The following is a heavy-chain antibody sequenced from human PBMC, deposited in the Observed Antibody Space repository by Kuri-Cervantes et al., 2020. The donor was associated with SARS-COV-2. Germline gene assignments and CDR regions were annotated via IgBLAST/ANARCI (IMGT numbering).Heavy chain of an antibody. CDR3: ARGPEFTYYFDY. J-gene: IGHJ4*02. CDR1: GEPFSGYY. CDR2: VNHRGDT. V-gene: IGHV4-34*01. Sequence: SQTLSLTCAFYGEPFSGYYWTWIRQSPGKGLEWIGEVNHRGDTNYNPSLKSRVTISVDTSKNQFSLKLSSVTAADTAVYYCARGPEFTYYFDYWGQGTLVTVSS.